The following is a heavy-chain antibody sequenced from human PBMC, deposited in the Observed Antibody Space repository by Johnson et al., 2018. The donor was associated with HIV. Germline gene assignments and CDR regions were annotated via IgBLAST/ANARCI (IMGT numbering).Heavy chain of an antibody. D-gene: IGHD4-23*01. Sequence: VQVVESGGGLIQPGGSLRLSCAASGFTVNSNYMSWVRQAPGKGLEWVSVIYSGGNTYSADSVKGRFTISRDNFKNTLDLQMNSLRAEDTAVYYCARDFNSGSPDGAFDIWGQGTMVTVSS. CDR2: IYSGGNT. J-gene: IGHJ3*02. V-gene: IGHV3-53*01. CDR1: GFTVNSNY. CDR3: ARDFNSGSPDGAFDI.